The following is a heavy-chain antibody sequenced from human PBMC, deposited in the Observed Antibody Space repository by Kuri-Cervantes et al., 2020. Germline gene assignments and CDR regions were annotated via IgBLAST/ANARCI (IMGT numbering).Heavy chain of an antibody. CDR2: ISWKSGNI. CDR3: AKTAGSGTYLSGGYGMDV. Sequence: SLKISCAASGFTFSDYYMSWIRQAPGKGLEWVSGISWKSGNIVYAEPVKGRFTISRDNAKNSLYLQMNSLRAEDTALYYCAKTAGSGTYLSGGYGMDVWGQGTTVTVSS. D-gene: IGHD3-10*01. V-gene: IGHV3-9*01. CDR1: GFTFSDYY. J-gene: IGHJ6*02.